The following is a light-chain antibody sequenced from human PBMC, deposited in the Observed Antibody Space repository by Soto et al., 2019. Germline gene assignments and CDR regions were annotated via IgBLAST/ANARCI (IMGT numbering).Light chain of an antibody. CDR3: QQYNNWPQP. J-gene: IGKJ1*01. Sequence: VMKQSHSPLSVSSVERATLSCRASQSLSSNSPGYQQQTRQAPSLLIDDAATRPTGIPVGFSGSRSGTDFTLTISSLQSEEFAVYYFQQYNNWPQPFGQGSKVDIK. V-gene: IGKV3D-15*01. CDR1: QSLSSN. CDR2: DAA.